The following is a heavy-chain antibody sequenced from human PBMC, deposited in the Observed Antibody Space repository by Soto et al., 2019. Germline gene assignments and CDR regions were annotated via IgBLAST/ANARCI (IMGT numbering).Heavy chain of an antibody. D-gene: IGHD2-2*01. V-gene: IGHV3-23*01. Sequence: EVQLLESGGGLVQPGGSLRLSCAASGFTFSTYTMSWVRQAPRKGLEWVSAISGNGGDYTYYADSVKGRFTISRDNSKNTLYLQMNSLRAEDTAVYYCVPLCRYCSTTTPSWGQGTLVTVSS. CDR1: GFTFSTYT. CDR3: VPLCRYCSTTTPS. J-gene: IGHJ4*02. CDR2: ISGNGGDYT.